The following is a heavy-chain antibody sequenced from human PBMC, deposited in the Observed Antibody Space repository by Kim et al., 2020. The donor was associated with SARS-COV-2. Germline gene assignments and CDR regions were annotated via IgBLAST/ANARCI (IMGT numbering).Heavy chain of an antibody. CDR1: GFTFTNYG. V-gene: IGHV7-4-1*02. Sequence: ASVKVSCKASGFTFTNYGIKWVRQAPGQGLEWMGWINTNTGNPKYAQGFTGRFVFSLDTSVNTAYLQINSLRAEDTAVYYCAKQGGQQWSWAGYWGQGTLVTVSS. CDR3: AKQGGQQWSWAGY. D-gene: IGHD5-18*01. J-gene: IGHJ4*02. CDR2: INTNTGNP.